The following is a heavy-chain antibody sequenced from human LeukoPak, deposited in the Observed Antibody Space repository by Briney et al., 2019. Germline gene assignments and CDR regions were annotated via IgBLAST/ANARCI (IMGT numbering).Heavy chain of an antibody. CDR1: GGTFSSYI. J-gene: IGHJ6*03. V-gene: IGHV1-69*13. CDR2: IIPIFGTA. D-gene: IGHD3-9*01. Sequence: SVKVSCKASGGTFSSYIISWVRQAPGQGLEWMGGIIPIFGTANYAQKFQGRVTITADESTSTAYMELSSLRSEDTAVYYCARVYLRDYDLLTGYYDYYYYNMDVWGKGTTVTISS. CDR3: ARVYLRDYDLLTGYYDYYYYNMDV.